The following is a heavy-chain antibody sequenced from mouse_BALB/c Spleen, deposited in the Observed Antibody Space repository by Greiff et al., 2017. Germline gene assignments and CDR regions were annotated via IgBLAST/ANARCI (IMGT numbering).Heavy chain of an antibody. CDR1: GFTFSSFG. Sequence: EVKLMESGGGLVQPGGSRKLSCAASGFTFSSFGMHWVRQAPEKGLEWVAYISSGSSTIYYADTVKGRFTISRDNPKNTLFLQMTSLRSEDTAMYYCARSHYYGYWFAYWGQGTLVTVSA. V-gene: IGHV5-17*02. J-gene: IGHJ3*01. D-gene: IGHD1-2*01. CDR2: ISSGSSTI. CDR3: ARSHYYGYWFAY.